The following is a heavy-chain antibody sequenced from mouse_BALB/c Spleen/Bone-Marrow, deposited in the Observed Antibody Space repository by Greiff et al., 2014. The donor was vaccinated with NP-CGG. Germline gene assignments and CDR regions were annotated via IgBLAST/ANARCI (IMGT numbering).Heavy chain of an antibody. CDR1: GYAFTNYL. J-gene: IGHJ2*01. Sequence: VQLQQSGAELVGPGTSVRVSCKASGYAFTNYLIEWVKQRPGQGLEWIGVIYPGSGSTNYNEKFRDKATLTADKSSSTAYMQLSSLTSDDSAVYFCARGTTVYYFDYWGQGTTLTVSS. V-gene: IGHV1-54*01. D-gene: IGHD1-1*01. CDR2: IYPGSGST. CDR3: ARGTTVYYFDY.